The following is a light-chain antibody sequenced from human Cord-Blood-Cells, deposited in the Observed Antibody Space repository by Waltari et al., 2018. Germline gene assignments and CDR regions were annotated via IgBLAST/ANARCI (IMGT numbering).Light chain of an antibody. V-gene: IGLV2-8*01. J-gene: IGLJ2*01. CDR1: SSHVGGYHY. CDR3: SSYAGSNNLV. CDR2: EVS. Sequence: QSALTQPPSASGSPGQSVTISCTGTSSHVGGYHYVSWYQHHPGKAPKLLIYEVSKRPSGVPDPFSGSKSGNTASLTVSGLQAEDEADYYCSSYAGSNNLVFGGGTKLTVL.